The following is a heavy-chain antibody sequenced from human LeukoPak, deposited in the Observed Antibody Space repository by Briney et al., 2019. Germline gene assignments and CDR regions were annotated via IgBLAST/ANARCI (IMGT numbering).Heavy chain of an antibody. CDR2: IIPIFGTA. V-gene: IGHV1-69*01. CDR1: GGTFSSYA. D-gene: IGHD3-10*01. CDR3: ASSDYYGSGSQEFDY. J-gene: IGHJ4*02. Sequence: SVKVSCKASGGTFSSYAISWVRQAPGQGLEWMGGIIPIFGTANYAQKFQGRVTITADESTSTAYMELSSQRSEDTAVYYCASSDYYGSGSQEFDYWGQGTLVTVSS.